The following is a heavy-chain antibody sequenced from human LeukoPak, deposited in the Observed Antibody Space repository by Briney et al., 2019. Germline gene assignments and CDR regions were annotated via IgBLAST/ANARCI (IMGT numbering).Heavy chain of an antibody. CDR3: ARVDSGSACAS. Sequence: GGSLRLSCAASGFTFSDSYMSWIRQSPGKGLEWVSHISGSGQIVYYADSVKSRFTISRDNAQNSLYLQMNSLRPEDMAVYYCARVDSGSACASWGQGILVTVSS. CDR2: ISGSGQIV. V-gene: IGHV3-11*04. D-gene: IGHD6-19*01. CDR1: GFTFSDSY. J-gene: IGHJ1*01.